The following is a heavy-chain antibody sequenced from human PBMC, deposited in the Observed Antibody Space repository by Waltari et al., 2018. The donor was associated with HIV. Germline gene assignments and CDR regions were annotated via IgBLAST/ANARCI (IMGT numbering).Heavy chain of an antibody. CDR2: IYPGDSET. CDR3: ATSYYFNMDV. CDR1: GYRFNNYW. Sequence: EVQLVQSGAEVKKPGESLKISCKGSGYRFNNYWIGWVSQMPGKGLELMGIIYPGDSETRYSPSFQGQVTIAVDKSISTAYLQWSSLKASDTAMYFCATSYYFNMDVWGQGTTVTVSS. V-gene: IGHV5-51*01. J-gene: IGHJ6*02.